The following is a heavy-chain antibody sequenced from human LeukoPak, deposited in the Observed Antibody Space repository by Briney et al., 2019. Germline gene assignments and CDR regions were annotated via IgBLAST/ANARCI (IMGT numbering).Heavy chain of an antibody. Sequence: SVKVSCKASGGTLSSYAISWVRQAPGQGLEWTGGIIPIFGTANYAQKFQGRVTITADKSTSTAYMELSSLRSEDTAVYYCARETYGSGSYPDYWGQGTLVTVSS. CDR1: GGTLSSYA. D-gene: IGHD3-10*01. J-gene: IGHJ4*02. CDR3: ARETYGSGSYPDY. V-gene: IGHV1-69*06. CDR2: IIPIFGTA.